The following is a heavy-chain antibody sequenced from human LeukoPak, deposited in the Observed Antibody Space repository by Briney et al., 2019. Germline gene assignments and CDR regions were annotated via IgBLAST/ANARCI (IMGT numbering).Heavy chain of an antibody. V-gene: IGHV3-30*02. Sequence: PGGSLRLSCAPSGFTFRSYDMQWVRHAPGKGLEWVAFVRFEGNNNYYADSVKGRFTSPRDNSKHTLFLQMNSLRAEDTAVYYCAKDRAVYADPLLDFDYWGQGILITVSS. D-gene: IGHD2-8*01. CDR1: GFTFRSYD. J-gene: IGHJ4*02. CDR2: VRFEGNNN. CDR3: AKDRAVYADPLLDFDY.